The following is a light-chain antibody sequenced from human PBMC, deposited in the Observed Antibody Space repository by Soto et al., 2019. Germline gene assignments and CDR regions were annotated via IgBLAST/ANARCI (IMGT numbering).Light chain of an antibody. V-gene: IGKV3-15*01. CDR3: QQYNNWPPAT. CDR2: GAS. CDR1: QSVSSN. J-gene: IGKJ2*01. Sequence: EIVMTQSPATLSVSPGERATLSCRASQSVSSNLAWYQQKPGQAPRLLIYGASTRATGIPARFSGSGSGTEFTLTISSLQSEDFAVYDCQQYNNWPPATFGQGTKLESK.